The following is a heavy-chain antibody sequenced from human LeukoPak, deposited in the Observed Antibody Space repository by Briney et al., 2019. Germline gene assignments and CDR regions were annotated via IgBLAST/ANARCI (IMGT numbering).Heavy chain of an antibody. Sequence: GGSLRLSCVASGFAFRTYAMSWVRQAPGKGLEWVPGISDSGGTTYYVDSVKGRFTISRDNSKNTVSLQMNSLRGEDTAVYYCAKDDAWGRYKDWGQGTLVTVSS. J-gene: IGHJ1*01. CDR3: AKDDAWGRYKD. D-gene: IGHD3-16*01. CDR2: ISDSGGTT. CDR1: GFAFRTYA. V-gene: IGHV3-23*01.